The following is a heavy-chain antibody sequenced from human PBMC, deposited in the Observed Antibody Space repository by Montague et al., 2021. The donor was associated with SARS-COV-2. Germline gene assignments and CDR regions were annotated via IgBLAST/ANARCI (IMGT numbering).Heavy chain of an antibody. J-gene: IGHJ6*02. CDR2: IDQGGAT. CDR1: GGSFTSYY. CDR3: ARGQRQSFSVFGVLAGGPELKHYGLDV. V-gene: IGHV4-34*01. D-gene: IGHD3-3*01. Sequence: SETLSLTCAVYGGSFTSYYWTWIRQAPGKGLEWIGEIDQGGATNYSPAFRSRLTLSVDTSKNQFSLKLNSVTAADTAVYFCARGQRQSFSVFGVLAGGPELKHYGLDVWGLGTTVTVS.